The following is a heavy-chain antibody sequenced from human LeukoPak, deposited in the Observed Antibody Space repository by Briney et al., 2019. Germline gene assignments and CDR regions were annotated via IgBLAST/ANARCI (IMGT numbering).Heavy chain of an antibody. CDR1: GDSVSSNSVT. Sequence: SQTLSLTCAISGDSVSSNSVTWNWIRQSPSRGLEWLGRTYYRSKWYNDYAVSVKSRITINPDTSKNQFSLQLNSVTPEDTAVYYCARDVVLYGGPGSGMDVWGQGTTVTVSS. V-gene: IGHV6-1*01. D-gene: IGHD3-16*01. J-gene: IGHJ6*02. CDR2: TYYRSKWYN. CDR3: ARDVVLYGGPGSGMDV.